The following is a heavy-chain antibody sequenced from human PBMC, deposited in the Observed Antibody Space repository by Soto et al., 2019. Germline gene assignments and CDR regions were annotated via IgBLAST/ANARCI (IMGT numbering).Heavy chain of an antibody. J-gene: IGHJ6*02. CDR3: ARDQPEDIRIQYPYYYYGMDV. V-gene: IGHV3-30-3*01. D-gene: IGHD4-4*01. CDR1: GFTFSSYA. Sequence: LRLSCAASGFTFSSYAMHWVRQAPGKGLEWVAVISYDGSNKYYADSVKGRFTISRDNSKNTLYLQMNSLRAEDTAVYYCARDQPEDIRIQYPYYYYGMDVWGQGTTVTVSS. CDR2: ISYDGSNK.